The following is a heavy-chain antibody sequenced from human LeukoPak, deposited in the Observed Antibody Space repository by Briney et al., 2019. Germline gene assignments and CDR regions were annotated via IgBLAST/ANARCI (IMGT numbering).Heavy chain of an antibody. J-gene: IGHJ4*02. CDR2: ISWDGDST. V-gene: IGHV3-43*01. D-gene: IGHD1-26*01. CDR3: AKDIYAKGAVGAFDY. Sequence: PGGSLRLSCAASGFTFDDYTMHWVRQAPGKGLEWVSLISWDGDSTYYADSVKGRFTISRDNSKNSLYLQINSLTTEDSALYYCAKDIYAKGAVGAFDYWGQGTLVTVSS. CDR1: GFTFDDYT.